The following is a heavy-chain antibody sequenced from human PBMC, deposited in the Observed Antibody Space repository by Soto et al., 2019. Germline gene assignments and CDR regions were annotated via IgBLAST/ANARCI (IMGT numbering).Heavy chain of an antibody. CDR2: IYYSGST. J-gene: IGHJ4*02. V-gene: IGHV4-59*08. CDR1: GGSISNYY. Sequence: SETLSLTCTVSGGSISNYYWSWIRQPPGKKLEWIGYIYYSGSTDSNPSLKSRVTISVDTSKNQFSLRLSSVTAADTAVYYCARTLSYGTIDYWGQGTLVTVSS. D-gene: IGHD1-1*01. CDR3: ARTLSYGTIDY.